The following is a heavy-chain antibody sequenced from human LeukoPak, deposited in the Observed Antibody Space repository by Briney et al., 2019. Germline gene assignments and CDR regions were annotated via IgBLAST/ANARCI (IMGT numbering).Heavy chain of an antibody. J-gene: IGHJ4*02. V-gene: IGHV4-34*01. Sequence: SETLSLTCAVYGGSFSGYYWSWIRQPPGKGLEWIGEINHSGSTNYNPSLKSRVTISVDTSKNQFSLKLSSVTAADTAVYYCARRGGQWLVRGLFDYWGQGALVTVSS. D-gene: IGHD6-19*01. CDR2: INHSGST. CDR3: ARRGGQWLVRGLFDY. CDR1: GGSFSGYY.